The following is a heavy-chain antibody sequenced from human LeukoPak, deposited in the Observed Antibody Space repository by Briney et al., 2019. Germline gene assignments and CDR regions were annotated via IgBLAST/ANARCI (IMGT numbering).Heavy chain of an antibody. CDR3: ARLLWFGDFDY. Sequence: SETLSLTCAVYGGSFSGYYWSWIRQPPGKGLEWIGEINHSGSTNYNPSLKSRVTISVDTSKNQFSLKLSSVTAAATAVYYCARLLWFGDFDYWGQGTLVTVSS. V-gene: IGHV4-34*01. J-gene: IGHJ4*02. CDR2: INHSGST. D-gene: IGHD3-10*01. CDR1: GGSFSGYY.